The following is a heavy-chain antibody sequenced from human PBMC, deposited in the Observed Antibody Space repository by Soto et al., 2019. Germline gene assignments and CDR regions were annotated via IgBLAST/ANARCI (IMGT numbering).Heavy chain of an antibody. J-gene: IGHJ6*02. Sequence: ASVKVSCKASGYTLTNYGISWVRQAPGQGLEWMGWISTYNGNTHYARKFQGRVAMTTDTSPSTAYMELRSLISDDTAVYYCARAGSSLGYAMDVWGQGTTVT. CDR1: GYTLTNYG. V-gene: IGHV1-18*04. CDR2: ISTYNGNT. CDR3: ARAGSSLGYAMDV. D-gene: IGHD3-10*01.